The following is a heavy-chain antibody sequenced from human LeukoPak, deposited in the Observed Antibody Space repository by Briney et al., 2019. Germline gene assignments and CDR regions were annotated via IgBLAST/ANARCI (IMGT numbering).Heavy chain of an antibody. CDR1: GFTFSSYA. Sequence: GGSLRLSCAASGFTFSSYAMNWVRQAPGKGLDWVSAISASGGSTYYADSVKGRFTISRDTSKNTLYLQMSSLRGEDTAVYYCAKAMAGSTYYFDSWGQGTLVTVSS. J-gene: IGHJ4*02. CDR2: ISASGGST. CDR3: AKAMAGSTYYFDS. V-gene: IGHV3-23*01. D-gene: IGHD6-19*01.